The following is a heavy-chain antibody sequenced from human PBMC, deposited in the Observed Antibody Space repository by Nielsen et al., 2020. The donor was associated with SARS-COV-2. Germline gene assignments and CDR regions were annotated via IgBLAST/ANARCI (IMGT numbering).Heavy chain of an antibody. V-gene: IGHV3-49*04. CDR1: GFTFSNAW. D-gene: IGHD6-13*01. J-gene: IGHJ6*02. CDR2: IRSKAYGGTT. CDR3: TRDTAGELVPWYYYYGMDV. Sequence: GESLKISCAASGFTFSNAWMSWVRQAPGKGLEWVGFIRSKAYGGTTEYAASVKGRFTISRDDSKSIAYLQMNSLKTEDTAVYYCTRDTAGELVPWYYYYGMDVWGQGTTVTVSS.